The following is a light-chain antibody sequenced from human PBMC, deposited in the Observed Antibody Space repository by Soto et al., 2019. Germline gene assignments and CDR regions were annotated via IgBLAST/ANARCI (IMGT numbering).Light chain of an antibody. J-gene: IGKJ4*01. CDR2: GAS. V-gene: IGKV3-20*01. CDR3: QQHATSPRT. CDR1: QSVTSNH. Sequence: EIVLTQSPGTLSLSPGERATLSCKASQSVTSNHLVWYQQMPGQAPRLLIGGASRRATGVPDRFTGSGSGTDFYLTIDRLEPEDAAMYYCQQHATSPRTFGGGTKVEIK.